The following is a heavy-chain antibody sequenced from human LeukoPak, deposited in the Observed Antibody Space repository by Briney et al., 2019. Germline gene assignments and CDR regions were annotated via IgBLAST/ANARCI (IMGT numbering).Heavy chain of an antibody. D-gene: IGHD6-13*01. CDR1: GSSINNNF. Sequence: SETLSLTCTVSGSSINNNFWTWIRQPPGKGLEWIGSIYYSGNTYYNPSLKSRVTISVDTSKNQFSLRLSSVTAADTAVYYCARRWYSSSWYFDYWGQGTLVTVSS. V-gene: IGHV4-39*01. CDR2: IYYSGNT. J-gene: IGHJ4*02. CDR3: ARRWYSSSWYFDY.